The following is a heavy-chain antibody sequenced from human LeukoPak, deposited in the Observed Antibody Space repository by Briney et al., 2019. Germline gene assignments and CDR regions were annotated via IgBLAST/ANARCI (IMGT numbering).Heavy chain of an antibody. CDR1: GFTFSSYS. J-gene: IGHJ4*02. Sequence: GGSQRLSCAASGFTFSSYSMSWVRQAPGKGLEWVSAISGSGGSTYYADSVKGRFTISRDNSKNTLYLQMNSLRAEDTAVYYCAKEEGSYGLFDYWGQGTLVTVSS. V-gene: IGHV3-23*01. D-gene: IGHD3-10*01. CDR3: AKEEGSYGLFDY. CDR2: ISGSGGST.